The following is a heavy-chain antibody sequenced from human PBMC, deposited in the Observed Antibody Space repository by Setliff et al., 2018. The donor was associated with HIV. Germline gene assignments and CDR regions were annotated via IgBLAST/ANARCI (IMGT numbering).Heavy chain of an antibody. CDR3: AKGAGFYGDYTFDH. J-gene: IGHJ4*02. CDR1: GPSINIHY. D-gene: IGHD4-17*01. Sequence: SETLSLTCTVSGPSINIHYWSWIRQSPGKGFEWIGYIYSTGSTNYNPSLQSRVAISMVASRNQFSLKVTSVTAADTAVYYCAKGAGFYGDYTFDHWGQGRQVTVSS. V-gene: IGHV4-59*11. CDR2: IYSTGST.